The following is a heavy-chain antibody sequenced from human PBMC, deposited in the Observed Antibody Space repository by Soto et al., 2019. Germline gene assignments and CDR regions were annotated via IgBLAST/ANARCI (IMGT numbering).Heavy chain of an antibody. CDR2: INHSGST. CDR1: GRKFIGYH. D-gene: IGHD2-2*02. J-gene: IGHJ6*02. Sequence: SVTLSLTGAFFGRKFIGYHWSRIGKKQGKGLEWIGEINHSGSTNYNPSLKSRVTISVDTSKNQFSLKLSSVTAADTAVYYCATARPAAIRYYYYYGMDVRGQGTTVTVSS. CDR3: ATARPAAIRYYYYYGMDV. V-gene: IGHV4-34*08.